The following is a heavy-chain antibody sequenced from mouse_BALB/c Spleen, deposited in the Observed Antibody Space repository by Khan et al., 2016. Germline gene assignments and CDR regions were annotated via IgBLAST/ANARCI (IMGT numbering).Heavy chain of an antibody. CDR1: GYTFTSYW. J-gene: IGHJ2*01. CDR3: ASYYGSSYDYFDY. CDR2: IYPGDGDT. D-gene: IGHD1-1*01. Sequence: QVQLKESGAELARPGASVKLSCKASGYTFTSYWMQWVKQRPGQGLEWIGAIYPGDGDTRYTQKFKGKATLTADKSSSTVYMHLSSLAAEDSAVYYCASYYGSSYDYFDYWGQGTTLTVSS. V-gene: IGHV1-87*01.